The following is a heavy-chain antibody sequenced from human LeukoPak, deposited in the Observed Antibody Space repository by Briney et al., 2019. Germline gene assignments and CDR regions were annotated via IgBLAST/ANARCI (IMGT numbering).Heavy chain of an antibody. D-gene: IGHD3-16*02. Sequence: RASVKVSCKASGYTFTGYYMHWVRQAPGQGLEWMGWINPNSGGTNYAQKFQGRVTMTRDTSISTAYMELSRLRSEDTAVYYCARDNSVGSVGDIAWWFDPWGQGTLVTVSS. CDR2: INPNSGGT. CDR1: GYTFTGYY. V-gene: IGHV1-2*02. CDR3: ARDNSVGSVGDIAWWFDP. J-gene: IGHJ5*02.